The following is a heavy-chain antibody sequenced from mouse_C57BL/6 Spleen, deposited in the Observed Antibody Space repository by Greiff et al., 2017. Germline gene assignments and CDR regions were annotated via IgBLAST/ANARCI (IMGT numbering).Heavy chain of an antibody. D-gene: IGHD2-3*01. J-gene: IGHJ2*01. CDR2: IYPGSGST. V-gene: IGHV1-55*01. CDR1: GYTFTSYW. Sequence: QVQLQQPGAELVKPGASVKMSCKASGYTFTSYWITWVKQRPGQGLEWIGDIYPGSGSTNYNEKFKSKATLTVDTSSSTAYMQLSSLTSEDSAVYYWARSLGLLRYFDYWGQGTTLTVSS. CDR3: ARSLGLLRYFDY.